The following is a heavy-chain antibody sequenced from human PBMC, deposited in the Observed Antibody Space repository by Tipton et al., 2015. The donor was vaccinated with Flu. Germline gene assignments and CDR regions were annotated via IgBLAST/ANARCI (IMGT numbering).Heavy chain of an antibody. J-gene: IGHJ5*02. CDR2: IYPGDSDT. V-gene: IGHV5-51*03. D-gene: IGHD3-22*01. Sequence: QSGAEVKKPGESLKISCKGSGYSFTSYWTGWVRQMPGKGLEWMGIIYPGDSDTRYSPSFQGQVTISADKSISTAYLQWSSLKASDTAMYYCARRFHGISGYQWWFDPWGQGTLVTVSS. CDR1: GYSFTSYW. CDR3: ARRFHGISGYQWWFDP.